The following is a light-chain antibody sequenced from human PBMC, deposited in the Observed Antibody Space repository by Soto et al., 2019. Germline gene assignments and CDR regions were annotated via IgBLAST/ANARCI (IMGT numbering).Light chain of an antibody. J-gene: IGKJ2*01. CDR3: QLYNDFQYT. Sequence: EIVLTQSPGTLSLSPGERATLSCRASQSVSSSYLAWYQQKPGQAPRLLIYGASSRATGIPDRFSGSGSGTDFTLTISRLEPEDSATYYCQLYNDFQYTFGQGTKLEI. V-gene: IGKV3-20*01. CDR2: GAS. CDR1: QSVSSSY.